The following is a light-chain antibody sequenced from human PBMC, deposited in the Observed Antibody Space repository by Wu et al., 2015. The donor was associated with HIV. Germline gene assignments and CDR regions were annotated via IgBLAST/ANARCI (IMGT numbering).Light chain of an antibody. CDR3: QQYKNWPPFT. CDR1: QTIANN. Sequence: EIVMTQSPATLSVSPGQRVTLSCRASQTIANNLAWYQQRPGQGPRLLIYESSTRATGIPARFSGRGSGTEFTLTISDMQSEDFAVYYCQQYKNWPPFTFGQGTRLDIK. V-gene: IGKV3-15*01. J-gene: IGKJ5*01. CDR2: ESS.